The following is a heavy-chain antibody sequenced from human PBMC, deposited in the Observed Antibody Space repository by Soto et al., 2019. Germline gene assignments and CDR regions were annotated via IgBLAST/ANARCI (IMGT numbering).Heavy chain of an antibody. Sequence: QLQLQESGPGQVKSSETLSLTCSVSGDSISNSRFYWAWIRQPPGEGLEWIGSIYHTGNAYYNPSLKSRVTISVDTSKNQFSLKLTYVTAADAALYYCARDFFDSSDYTTNWFDPWGQGTLVTVSS. CDR1: GDSISNSRFY. D-gene: IGHD3-22*01. V-gene: IGHV4-39*01. CDR3: ARDFFDSSDYTTNWFDP. J-gene: IGHJ5*02. CDR2: IYHTGNA.